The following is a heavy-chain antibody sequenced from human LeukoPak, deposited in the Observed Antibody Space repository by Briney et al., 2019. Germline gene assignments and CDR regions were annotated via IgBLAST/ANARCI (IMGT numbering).Heavy chain of an antibody. D-gene: IGHD1/OR15-1a*01. V-gene: IGHV3-9*01. CDR3: AKATEQDWFDP. CDR2: ISWNSGSI. CDR1: GFIFDDYA. J-gene: IGHJ5*02. Sequence: GGSLRLSCAASGFIFDDYAIHWVRQAPGKGLEWVSGISWNSGSIGYADSVKGRFTISRDNAKNSLYLQMNSLRAEDTALYYCAKATEQDWFDPWGQGTLVTVSS.